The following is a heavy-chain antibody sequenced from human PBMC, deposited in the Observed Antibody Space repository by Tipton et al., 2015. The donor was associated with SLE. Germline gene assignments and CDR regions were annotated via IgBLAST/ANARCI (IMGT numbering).Heavy chain of an antibody. J-gene: IGHJ4*02. CDR2: IYSGGST. Sequence: QLVQSGGGLVQPGRSLRLSCAASGFRFDDYGMHWVRQAPGKGLEWVSVIYSGGSTYYADSVKGRFTISRDNAQNSLYLQMTSLEAEDTAVYYCARTTGGVCYYWGQGTLVTVSS. CDR3: ARTTGGVCYY. CDR1: GFRFDDYG. D-gene: IGHD2-8*02. V-gene: IGHV3-69-1*02.